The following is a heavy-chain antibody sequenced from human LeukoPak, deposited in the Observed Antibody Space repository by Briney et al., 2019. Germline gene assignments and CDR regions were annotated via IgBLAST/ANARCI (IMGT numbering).Heavy chain of an antibody. D-gene: IGHD5-24*01. CDR3: ARDLVSRDGYNYIDF. V-gene: IGHV3-21*01. CDR2: ISGRNNYM. J-gene: IGHJ4*02. CDR1: GFTFSDYN. Sequence: GGALRLSCAASGFTFSDYNMNWVRQTPGEGLEVVSCISGRNNYMYYADSVKGRFTISRDNAKNSLYLQMNSLRAEDTAVYYCARDLVSRDGYNYIDFWGQGTLVTVSS.